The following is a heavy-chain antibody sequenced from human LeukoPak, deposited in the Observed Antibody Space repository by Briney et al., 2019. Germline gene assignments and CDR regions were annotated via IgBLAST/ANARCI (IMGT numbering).Heavy chain of an antibody. CDR3: ARGVDYYGSGSYYKYFDY. CDR1: GFTFSSYS. V-gene: IGHV3-21*01. J-gene: IGHJ4*02. CDR2: ISSSSGYI. Sequence: GGSLRLSCAASGFTFSSYSMNWVRQAPGKGLEWVSSISSSSGYIYYADSVKGRFTISRDNAKNSLYLQMNSLRAEDTAVYYCARGVDYYGSGSYYKYFDYWGQGTLVTVSS. D-gene: IGHD3-10*01.